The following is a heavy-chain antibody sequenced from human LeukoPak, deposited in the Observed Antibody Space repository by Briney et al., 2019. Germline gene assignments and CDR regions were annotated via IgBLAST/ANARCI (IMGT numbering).Heavy chain of an antibody. Sequence: PSETLSLTCAVYGGSFSGYYRSWIRQPPGKGLEWIGEINHSGSTNYNPSLKSRVTISVDTSKNQFSLRLSSVTAADTAVYYCARDWFGELWDYWGQGTLVTVSS. J-gene: IGHJ4*02. CDR1: GGSFSGYY. CDR2: INHSGST. CDR3: ARDWFGELWDY. D-gene: IGHD3-10*01. V-gene: IGHV4-34*01.